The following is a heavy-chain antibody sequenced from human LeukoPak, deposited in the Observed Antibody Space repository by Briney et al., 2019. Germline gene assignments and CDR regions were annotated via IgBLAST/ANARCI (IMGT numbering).Heavy chain of an antibody. CDR1: GFTVSRNY. Sequence: TGGSLRLSCTASGFTVSRNYMLWVRQAPGKGMEWVSLIFSNGDTYYADSVKGRFTISRDTSKNTVSLQMNSLRVEDTAMYYCTRDQMNYWGQGTLVTVSS. CDR3: TRDQMNY. J-gene: IGHJ4*02. V-gene: IGHV3-53*01. CDR2: IFSNGDT. D-gene: IGHD5-24*01.